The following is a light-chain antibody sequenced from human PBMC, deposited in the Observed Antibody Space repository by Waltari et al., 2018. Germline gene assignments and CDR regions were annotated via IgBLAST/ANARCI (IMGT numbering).Light chain of an antibody. Sequence: QSVLTQPPSVSQAPRQRATSPRSGGRPNIRNNALTWYQQLPGQAPKLLIYYDDLLPSGVSDRFSGSKSGTSASLAISGLQPEDEAHYYCASWDDSLNGVVFGGGTKVTVL. J-gene: IGLJ2*01. CDR1: RPNIRNNA. CDR2: YDD. V-gene: IGLV1-36*01. CDR3: ASWDDSLNGVV.